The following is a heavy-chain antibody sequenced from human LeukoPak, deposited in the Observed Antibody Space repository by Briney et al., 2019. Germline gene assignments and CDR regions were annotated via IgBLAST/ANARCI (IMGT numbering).Heavy chain of an antibody. V-gene: IGHV4-59*01. Sequence: SETLSLTCTVSGGSISSYYWSWIRQPAGKGLEWIGSVFYNGSTNYNPSLKSRVTISVDTSKNKFSLNLNSVTAADTAVYYCAKDLQVYYYGSGSYRWFDPWGQGTLVTVSS. CDR2: VFYNGST. CDR3: AKDLQVYYYGSGSYRWFDP. J-gene: IGHJ5*02. CDR1: GGSISSYY. D-gene: IGHD3-10*01.